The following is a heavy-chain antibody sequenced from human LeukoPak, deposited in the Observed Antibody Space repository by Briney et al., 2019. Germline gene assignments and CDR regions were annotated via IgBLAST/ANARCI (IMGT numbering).Heavy chain of an antibody. CDR2: IDASGGST. Sequence: GGSLRLSCAASGFTFSSYAMSWVRQAPGKGLEWVSSIDASGGSTYYADSVKGRFTISRDNSKNTFYLQMNSLRADDTAVYYCAKGSGSGWYGWFTPWGQGTLVTVSS. CDR3: AKGSGSGWYGWFTP. V-gene: IGHV3-23*01. CDR1: GFTFSSYA. J-gene: IGHJ5*02. D-gene: IGHD6-19*01.